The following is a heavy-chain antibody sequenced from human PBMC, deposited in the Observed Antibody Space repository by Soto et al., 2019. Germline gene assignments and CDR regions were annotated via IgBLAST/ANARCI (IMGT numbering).Heavy chain of an antibody. J-gene: IGHJ5*01. CDR1: GFTFSSYA. V-gene: IGHV3-23*01. D-gene: IGHD2-2*01. CDR2: ISCSGGST. Sequence: PWGSLRLSCAASGFTFSSYAMSWVRQAPGKGLEWVSAISCSGGSTYYAYSVKGRFTISRDNSKNTLYLQMNSLRAEDTAVYYCAKAPVVVPGATLFEXWGQATLVTVSX. CDR3: AKAPVVVPGATLFEX.